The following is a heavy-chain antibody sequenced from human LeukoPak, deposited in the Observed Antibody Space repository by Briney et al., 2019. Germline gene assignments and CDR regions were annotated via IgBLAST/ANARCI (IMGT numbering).Heavy chain of an antibody. Sequence: RGESLKFSCKGSGYSFTSYWIGWGRQMPGKGVEWMGIIYPGDSDTRYSPSFQGQVTISADKSISTAYLQWSSLKGSDTAMLSCAPIPTYYHFRGVNYTCNTWIETSGQRTLVTVSS. CDR1: GYSFTSYW. J-gene: IGHJ5*02. V-gene: IGHV5-51*01. CDR2: IYPGDSDT. D-gene: IGHD3-3*01. CDR3: APIPTYYHFRGVNYTCNTWIET.